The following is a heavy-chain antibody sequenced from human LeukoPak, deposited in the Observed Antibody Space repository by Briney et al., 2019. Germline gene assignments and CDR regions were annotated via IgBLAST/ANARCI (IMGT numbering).Heavy chain of an antibody. CDR1: GFTFSSYA. D-gene: IGHD3-10*01. V-gene: IGHV3-23*01. CDR2: ISGSGGST. CDR3: AKETVWFGELDPSYNWFDP. Sequence: GGSLRLSCAASGFTFSSYAMSWVRQAPGKGLEWVSAISGSGGSTYYADSVKGRFTISRDNSKNTLYLQMNSLRAEDTAVYYCAKETVWFGELDPSYNWFDPWGQGTLVTVSS. J-gene: IGHJ5*02.